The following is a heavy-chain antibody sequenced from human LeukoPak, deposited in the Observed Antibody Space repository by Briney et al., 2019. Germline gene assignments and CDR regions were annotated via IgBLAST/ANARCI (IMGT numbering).Heavy chain of an antibody. D-gene: IGHD6-6*01. J-gene: IGHJ5*02. CDR1: GFIFSNYN. CDR2: ISSSSSYI. CDR3: ARGRYSSSYP. Sequence: GGSLRLSCAASGFIFSNYNMNWVRQAPGKGLEWVSSISSSSSYIYYADSVKGRFTISRDNAKNSLYLQMNSLRAEDTAVYYCARGRYSSSYPWGQGTLVTVSS. V-gene: IGHV3-21*01.